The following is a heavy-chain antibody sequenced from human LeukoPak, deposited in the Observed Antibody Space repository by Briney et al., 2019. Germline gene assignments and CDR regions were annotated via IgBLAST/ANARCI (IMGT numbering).Heavy chain of an antibody. V-gene: IGHV4-61*01. J-gene: IGHJ4*02. Sequence: SETLSLTCTVSGGSVSSGSYYWSWIRQPPGKGLEWIGYIYYSGSTNYNPSLKSRVTISVDTSKNQFSLKLGSVTAADTAVYYCARSYSGYDSFDYWGQGTLVTVSS. CDR2: IYYSGST. CDR1: GGSVSSGSYY. CDR3: ARSYSGYDSFDY. D-gene: IGHD5-12*01.